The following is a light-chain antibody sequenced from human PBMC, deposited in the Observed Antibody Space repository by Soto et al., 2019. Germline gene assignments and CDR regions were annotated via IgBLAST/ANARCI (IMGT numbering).Light chain of an antibody. V-gene: IGLV2-14*01. CDR2: EVS. J-gene: IGLJ1*01. Sequence: QSVLTQPASVSGSPGQSITIFCSGTSSDVGAYKFVSWYRHHPGKAPQVMIYEVSNRPSGVSNRFSGSKSGNTASLTISGLQAEDEADYYCSSYTSSSTRVFGTGTKLTVL. CDR1: SSDVGAYKF. CDR3: SSYTSSSTRV.